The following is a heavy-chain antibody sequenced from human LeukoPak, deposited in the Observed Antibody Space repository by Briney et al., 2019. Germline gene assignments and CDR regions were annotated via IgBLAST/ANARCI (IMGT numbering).Heavy chain of an antibody. D-gene: IGHD3-3*01. V-gene: IGHV4-39*01. CDR3: ARQGYGDFWSGYPRNWFDP. Sequence: SETLSLTCTVSGGSISSSSYYWGWIRQPPGKGLEWIGSIYYSGSTYYNPPLKSRVTISVDTSKNQFSLKLSSVTAADTAVYYCARQGYGDFWSGYPRNWFDPWGQGTLVTVSS. CDR1: GGSISSSSYY. CDR2: IYYSGST. J-gene: IGHJ5*02.